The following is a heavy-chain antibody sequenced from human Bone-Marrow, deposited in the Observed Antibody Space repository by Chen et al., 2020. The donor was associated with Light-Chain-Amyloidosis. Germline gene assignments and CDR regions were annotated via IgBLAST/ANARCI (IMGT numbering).Heavy chain of an antibody. CDR2: INAGNGNT. CDR3: ARDRFYGSGSYYIFDY. D-gene: IGHD3-10*01. CDR1: GYTFTNYA. J-gene: IGHJ4*02. V-gene: IGHV1-3*01. Sequence: QVQLVQSGAEVKKPGASVKVSCKASGYTFTNYALHWVRQAPGQRLEWRGWINAGNGNTKYAQKFQGRVTITRDTSASIAYMELSSLRSEDTAVYYCARDRFYGSGSYYIFDYWGQGTLVTVSS.